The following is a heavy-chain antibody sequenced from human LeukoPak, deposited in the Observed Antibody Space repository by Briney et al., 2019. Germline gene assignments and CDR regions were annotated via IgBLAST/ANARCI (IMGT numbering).Heavy chain of an antibody. CDR2: IYYSGST. D-gene: IGHD3-10*01. CDR3: AGSMVRGVIYHNWFDP. Sequence: PSETLSLTCTVSGGSISSSSYYWGWIRQPPGKGLEWIGSIYYSGSTYYNPSLKSRVTISVDTSKNQFSLKLSSVTAADTAVYYCAGSMVRGVIYHNWFDPWGQGTLVTVSS. J-gene: IGHJ5*02. CDR1: GGSISSSSYY. V-gene: IGHV4-39*01.